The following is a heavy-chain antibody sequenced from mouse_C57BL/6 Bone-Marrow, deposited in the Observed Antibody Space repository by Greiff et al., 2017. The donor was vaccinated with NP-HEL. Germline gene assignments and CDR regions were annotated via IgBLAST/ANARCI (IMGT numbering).Heavy chain of an antibody. D-gene: IGHD1-1*01. CDR1: GYTFTDYY. CDR2: INPNNGGT. J-gene: IGHJ2*01. V-gene: IGHV1-26*01. CDR3: ARGGNLLLAHY. Sequence: VQLQQSGPELVKPGASVKISCKASGYTFTDYYMNWVKQSHGKSLQWIGDINPNNGGTSYNQKFKGKATLTVDKSSSTAYMELRSLTSEDSAVYYCARGGNLLLAHYWGQGTTLTVSS.